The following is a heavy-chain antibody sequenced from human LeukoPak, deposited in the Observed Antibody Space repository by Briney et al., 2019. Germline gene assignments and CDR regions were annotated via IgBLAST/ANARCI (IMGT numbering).Heavy chain of an antibody. CDR3: TRDVRDEYTSGWYPIGY. J-gene: IGHJ4*02. D-gene: IGHD6-19*01. V-gene: IGHV3-23*01. CDR1: GFTFSSFA. Sequence: GGSLRLSCAASGFTFSSFAMSWVRQAPGKGLEWVSAISSSGGNTFYADSVKGRFTISRDNAKNSLYLQMNSLRAEDTAVYYCTRDVRDEYTSGWYPIGYWGQGTLVTVSS. CDR2: ISSSGGNT.